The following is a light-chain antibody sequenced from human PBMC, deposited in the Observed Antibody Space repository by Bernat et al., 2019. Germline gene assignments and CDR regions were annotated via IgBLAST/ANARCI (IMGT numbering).Light chain of an antibody. CDR2: GNN. J-gene: IGLJ3*02. CDR1: TSNIGADYD. CDR3: QSYDSSLSGRV. Sequence: QSVLTQPPSVSGAPGQRITISCTGSTSNIGADYDVHWYQQFPGKAPKLLIYGNNNRPSGVPDRFSGAKSGSSASLAITGLQPKDEADYYCQSYDSSLSGRVFGGGTKLTVL. V-gene: IGLV1-40*01.